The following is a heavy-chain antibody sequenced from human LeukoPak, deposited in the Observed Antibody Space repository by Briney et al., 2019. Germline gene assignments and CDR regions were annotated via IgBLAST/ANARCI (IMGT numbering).Heavy chain of an antibody. J-gene: IGHJ4*02. D-gene: IGHD6-6*01. CDR3: ARSEHSSSSFDY. V-gene: IGHV3-21*01. CDR2: TSSSSTHI. CDR1: GFTLSSYS. Sequence: TGVYLRLSCAASGFTLSSYSMNWVRQAPGKGLEWVSYTSSSSTHIYYADSVKGRFTISRDNARNSLYLQTNSLRAEDTAIYYCARSEHSSSSFDYWGQGTLVTVS.